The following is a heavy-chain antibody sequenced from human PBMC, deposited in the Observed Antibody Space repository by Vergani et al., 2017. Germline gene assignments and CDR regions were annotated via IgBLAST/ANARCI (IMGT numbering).Heavy chain of an antibody. D-gene: IGHD4-17*01. CDR1: GFTFSSYS. Sequence: EVQLVESGGGLVKPGGSLRLSCAASGFTFSSYSMNWVRQAPGKGLEWVSSISSSSSYIYYADSVKGRFTISRDNAKNSLYLQMNSLRAEDTAVYYCATSGDYGDYGAFDIWGQGTMVTVSS. J-gene: IGHJ3*02. CDR3: ATSGDYGDYGAFDI. CDR2: ISSSSSYI. V-gene: IGHV3-21*01.